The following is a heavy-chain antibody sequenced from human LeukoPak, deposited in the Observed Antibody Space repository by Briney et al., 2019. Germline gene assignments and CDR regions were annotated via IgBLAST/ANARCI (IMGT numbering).Heavy chain of an antibody. Sequence: GGSLRLSCAASGFTFSSYGMHWVRQAPGKGLEWVSYISSRSSTIYYADSVKGRFTISRDNGKNSLYLQLSNLRDEDTAVYYCARDATFCSGGLCYDYLDFWGQGTQVTVSS. CDR3: ARDATFCSGGLCYDYLDF. J-gene: IGHJ4*02. D-gene: IGHD2-15*01. CDR2: ISSRSSTI. CDR1: GFTFSSYG. V-gene: IGHV3-48*02.